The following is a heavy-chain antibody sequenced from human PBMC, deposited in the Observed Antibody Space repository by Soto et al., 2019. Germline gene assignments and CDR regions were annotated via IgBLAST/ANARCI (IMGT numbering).Heavy chain of an antibody. CDR2: ISYPGTT. Sequence: QVHLHESGPGLVKPSETLSLTFTVSNDSISNYYWNWIRQSPGKGLEWIGYISYPGTTNYNPSLKSRVAISLDTSKKQFSLTLSSVTAADTAVYFCARGGVMVTDNWLDPWGQGTLVTVSS. D-gene: IGHD2-21*02. CDR3: ARGGVMVTDNWLDP. J-gene: IGHJ5*02. CDR1: NDSISNYY. V-gene: IGHV4-59*08.